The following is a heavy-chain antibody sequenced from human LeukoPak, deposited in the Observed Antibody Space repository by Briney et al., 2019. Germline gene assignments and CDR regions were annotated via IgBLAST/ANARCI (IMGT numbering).Heavy chain of an antibody. CDR1: GCSFTSYW. CDR3: ARHEDQLPYGMDV. D-gene: IGHD2-2*01. CDR2: IYPGDSDT. V-gene: IGHV5-51*01. Sequence: GESLKISCKGSGCSFTSYWIGWVRQMPGKGLEWMGIIYPGDSDTRYSPSFQGQVTISADKSISTAYLQWSSLKASDTAMYYCARHEDQLPYGMDVWGQGTTVTVSS. J-gene: IGHJ6*02.